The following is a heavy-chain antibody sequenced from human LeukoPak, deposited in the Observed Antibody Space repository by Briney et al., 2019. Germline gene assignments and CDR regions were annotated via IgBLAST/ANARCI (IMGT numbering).Heavy chain of an antibody. CDR1: GFTFSTHA. Sequence: GGSLRLSCVASGFTFSTHAMIWVRLAPGKGLDYVSHITNSGAMYYADSVKDRFTISRDNSKNTLYLHMNSLRAEDTAIYYCAKFRGMIVASYFFDYWGQGALVTVSS. V-gene: IGHV3-48*01. J-gene: IGHJ4*02. CDR2: ITNSGAM. CDR3: AKFRGMIVASYFFDY. D-gene: IGHD3-22*01.